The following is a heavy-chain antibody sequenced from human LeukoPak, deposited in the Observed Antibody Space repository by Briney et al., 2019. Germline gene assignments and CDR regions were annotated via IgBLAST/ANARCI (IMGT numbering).Heavy chain of an antibody. CDR2: IIPILGIA. Sequence: SVKVSCKASGGTFSSYAISWVRQAPGQGLEWMGRIIPILGIANYAQKFQGRVTITADKSTSTAYMELSSLRSEDTAVYYCARSRRGSPLDWFDPWGQGTLVTVSS. CDR1: GGTFSSYA. V-gene: IGHV1-69*04. J-gene: IGHJ5*02. D-gene: IGHD2-15*01. CDR3: ARSRRGSPLDWFDP.